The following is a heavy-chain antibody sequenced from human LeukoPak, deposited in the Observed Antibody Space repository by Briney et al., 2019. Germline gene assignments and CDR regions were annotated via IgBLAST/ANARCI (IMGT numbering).Heavy chain of an antibody. CDR3: ARRPTCSGGSCYSGFDY. Sequence: SETLSLTCTVSGGSISSSSYYWGWIRQPPGKGLEWIGSIYYSGSTYYNPSLKSRVTISVDTSKNQFSLELSSVTAADTAVYYCARRPTCSGGSCYSGFDYWGQGTLVTVSS. CDR2: IYYSGST. V-gene: IGHV4-39*01. CDR1: GGSISSSSYY. D-gene: IGHD2-15*01. J-gene: IGHJ4*02.